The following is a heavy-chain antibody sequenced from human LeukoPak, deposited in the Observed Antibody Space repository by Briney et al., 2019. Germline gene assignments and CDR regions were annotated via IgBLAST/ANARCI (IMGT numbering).Heavy chain of an antibody. CDR2: ISGSGGST. V-gene: IGHV3-23*01. CDR3: AKAKYSSSWYTYGMDV. CDR1: GFTFSSYA. Sequence: GGSLRLSCAASGFTFSSYAMSWVRQAPGKGLEWVSAISGSGGSTYYTDSVKGRFTISRDNSKNTLYLQMNSLRAEDTAVYYCAKAKYSSSWYTYGMDVWGQGTTVTVSS. D-gene: IGHD6-13*01. J-gene: IGHJ6*02.